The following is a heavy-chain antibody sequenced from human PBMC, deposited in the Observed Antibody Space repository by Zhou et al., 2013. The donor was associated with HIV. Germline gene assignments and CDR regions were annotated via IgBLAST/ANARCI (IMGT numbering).Heavy chain of an antibody. J-gene: IGHJ4*02. CDR2: IIPIFGTA. CDR1: GGTFSSYA. Sequence: QVQLVQSGAEVKKPGSSVKVSCKASGGTFSSYAISWVRQAPGQGLEWMGGIIPIFGTANYAQKFQGRVTITTDESTSTAYMELSSLRSEDTAVYYCARSPVLLRFAGGLDYWGQGNPWVTVSS. D-gene: IGHD3-3*01. V-gene: IGHV1-69*05. CDR3: ARSPVLLRFAGGLDY.